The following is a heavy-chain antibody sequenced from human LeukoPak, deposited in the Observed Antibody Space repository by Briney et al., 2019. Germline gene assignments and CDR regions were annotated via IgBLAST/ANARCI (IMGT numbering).Heavy chain of an antibody. V-gene: IGHV1-2*02. Sequence: ASVKVSCKASGYTFTGYYMHWVRQAPGQGLEWMGWINPNSGGTNHAQKFQGRVTMTRDTSISTAYMELSRLRSDDTAVYYCARTVAPQYCTGGVCYYYYYYMDVWGKGTTVTVSS. CDR3: ARTVAPQYCTGGVCYYYYYYMDV. D-gene: IGHD2-8*02. J-gene: IGHJ6*03. CDR1: GYTFTGYY. CDR2: INPNSGGT.